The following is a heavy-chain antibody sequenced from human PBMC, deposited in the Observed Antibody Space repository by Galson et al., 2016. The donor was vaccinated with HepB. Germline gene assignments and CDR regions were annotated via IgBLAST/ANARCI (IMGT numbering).Heavy chain of an antibody. CDR2: ITPAHGVV. CDR1: GDSLSTMT. V-gene: IGHV1-69*02. Sequence: SVKVSCKASGDSLSTMTINWLRQARGQRPEWMGTITPAHGVVKSSQKFEKRITMTADLSPSTAFMNLSSLSSEDTAIDYCARIPPGMITMPFDPWGQGTLVTVSA. D-gene: IGHD3-16*01. J-gene: IGHJ5*02. CDR3: ARIPPGMITMPFDP.